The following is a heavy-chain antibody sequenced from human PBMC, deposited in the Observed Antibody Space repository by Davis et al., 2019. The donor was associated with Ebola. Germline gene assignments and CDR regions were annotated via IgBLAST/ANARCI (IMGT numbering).Heavy chain of an antibody. Sequence: ASGKVSCKASGYTFTSYAMHWVRQAPGQRLEWMGWINAGNGNTKYSQKFQGRVTITRDTSASTAYMELSSLRSEDTAVYYCASSGAAMVLFYYGMDVWGQGTTVTVSS. CDR1: GYTFTSYA. CDR3: ASSGAAMVLFYYGMDV. J-gene: IGHJ6*02. V-gene: IGHV1-3*01. D-gene: IGHD5-18*01. CDR2: INAGNGNT.